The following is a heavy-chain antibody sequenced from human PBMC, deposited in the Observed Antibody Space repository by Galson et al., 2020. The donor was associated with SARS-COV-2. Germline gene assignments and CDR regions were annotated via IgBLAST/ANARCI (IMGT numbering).Heavy chain of an antibody. Sequence: GGSLRLSCTASGFSFNNYPMHWLRQAPGRGLEWPAVISYEGSKNTYADFLRDRFTVSRDFSTDTLYLQMSSLTVEDSAIYYCAKINTIFWFGGGRGAMDSWGQGTRVTVTS. D-gene: IGHD3-10*01. CDR3: AKINTIFWFGGGRGAMDS. CDR2: ISYEGSKN. J-gene: IGHJ4*02. CDR1: GFSFNNYP. V-gene: IGHV3-30*04.